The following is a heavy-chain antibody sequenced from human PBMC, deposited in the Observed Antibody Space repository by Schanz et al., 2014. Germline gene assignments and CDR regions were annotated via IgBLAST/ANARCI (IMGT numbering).Heavy chain of an antibody. CDR3: ARGGSGSHYRLDY. J-gene: IGHJ4*02. CDR1: GFGFSSYS. CDR2: ISSSSSTR. D-gene: IGHD1-26*01. V-gene: IGHV3-48*01. Sequence: EVQLVESGGGVVQPGRSLRLSCAASGFGFSSYSMNWVRQAPGKGLEWVSYISSSSSTRYYADSVKGRFTVSRDNAENALYLQMNSLRAEDTGLYFCARGGSGSHYRLDYWGQGTLVTVSS.